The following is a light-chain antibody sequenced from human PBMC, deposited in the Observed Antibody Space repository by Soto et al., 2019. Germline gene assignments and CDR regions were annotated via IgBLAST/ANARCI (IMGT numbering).Light chain of an antibody. V-gene: IGKV1-39*01. CDR2: ATS. J-gene: IGKJ3*01. Sequence: DIQMTQCPSSLSASVGDRVTIACRASESIAGFLNWYQQKPGKAPDLLIYATSSLHSGVTPRFSGSGSGEDFNLTISPLQPEDSATYFCQQTFNNPTFGPGT. CDR3: QQTFNNPT. CDR1: ESIAGF.